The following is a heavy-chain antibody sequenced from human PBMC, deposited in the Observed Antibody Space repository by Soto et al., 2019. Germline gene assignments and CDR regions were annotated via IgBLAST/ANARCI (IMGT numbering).Heavy chain of an antibody. V-gene: IGHV4-39*01. CDR2: IYYSGST. CDR1: GGSISSSSYY. D-gene: IGHD3-3*01. CDR3: AAPLYYDFWSGYYTPPFDY. J-gene: IGHJ4*02. Sequence: QLQLQESGPGLVKPSETLSLTCTVSGGSISSSSYYWGWIRQPPGKGLEWIGSIYYSGSTYYNPSLKSRVPISVDTSKNQFSLKLSSVTAADTAVYYCAAPLYYDFWSGYYTPPFDYWGQGTLVTVSS.